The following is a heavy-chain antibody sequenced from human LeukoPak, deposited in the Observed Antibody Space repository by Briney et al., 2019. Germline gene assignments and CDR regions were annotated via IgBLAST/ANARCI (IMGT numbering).Heavy chain of an antibody. D-gene: IGHD3-10*01. V-gene: IGHV4-30-2*01. J-gene: IGHJ5*02. CDR2: IFHTGNS. CDR3: ARELWFVNAPGSWLDP. CDR1: GDSISSGDYS. Sequence: PSETLFLTCTVSGDSISSGDYSWGSIRQPSGKGLEWIGYIFHTGNSYYNPSLRSRVTISVDRSRNQFSLRLTSVTAADTAVYYCARELWFVNAPGSWLDPWGPGTLVAVSS.